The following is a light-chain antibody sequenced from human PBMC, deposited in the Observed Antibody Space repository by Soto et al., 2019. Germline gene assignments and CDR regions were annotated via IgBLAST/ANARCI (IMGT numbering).Light chain of an antibody. Sequence: QSVLTQPASVSGSPGQSITISCTGTSSDVGGYNYVSWYQQHPGKAPKLMIFAVNNRPSGVSNRFSGSKSGNTASLNISGLQAEDEADYYCSSFSSGSNRYVIGTGTKVPS. CDR2: AVN. CDR1: SSDVGGYNY. CDR3: SSFSSGSNRYV. J-gene: IGLJ1*01. V-gene: IGLV2-14*01.